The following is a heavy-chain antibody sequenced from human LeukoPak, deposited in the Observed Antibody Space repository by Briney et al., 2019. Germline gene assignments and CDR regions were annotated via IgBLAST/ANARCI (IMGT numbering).Heavy chain of an antibody. CDR2: ICGSGSTT. D-gene: IGHD2-2*02. CDR1: GFTFSSYA. V-gene: IGHV3-23*01. CDR3: AKGAATSCYSPVDY. Sequence: GGSLRLSCAASGFTFSSYAMSLVRQAPGKGLEWVSGICGSGSTTYYADSVKGRFTISRDNSKNTLYLQMNSLRAEDTAVYFCAKGAATSCYSPVDYWGQGTLVTVSS. J-gene: IGHJ4*02.